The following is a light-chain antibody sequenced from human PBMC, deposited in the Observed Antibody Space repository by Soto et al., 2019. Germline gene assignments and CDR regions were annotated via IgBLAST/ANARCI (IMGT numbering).Light chain of an antibody. CDR2: DAS. CDR1: QSVNSNS. CDR3: QQYNNLPVT. Sequence: EIVLTQSPGTLSLSPGERATLSCRASQSVNSNSLAWYHQKPGQAPRLLIYDASSRATGIPDRFSGSGSGTDSTLNISSLESEDFAVYYCQQYNNLPVTFGQETKLEIK. J-gene: IGKJ2*01. V-gene: IGKV3-20*01.